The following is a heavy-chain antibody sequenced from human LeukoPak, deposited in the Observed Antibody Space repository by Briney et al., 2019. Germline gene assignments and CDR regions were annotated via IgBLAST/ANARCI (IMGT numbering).Heavy chain of an antibody. CDR1: GFTFSNAW. D-gene: IGHD1-26*01. V-gene: IGHV3-15*04. J-gene: IGHJ4*02. CDR3: TIQVGATTFDY. CDR2: IESKIDGGTT. Sequence: GGSLRLSCAASGFTFSNAWISWVGQAAGTGVGCVGRIESKIDGGTTDYAAPVKGRFTISRDDSKNTLYLHMNSLKTEDTAVYYCTIQVGATTFDYWGQGTLVTVSS.